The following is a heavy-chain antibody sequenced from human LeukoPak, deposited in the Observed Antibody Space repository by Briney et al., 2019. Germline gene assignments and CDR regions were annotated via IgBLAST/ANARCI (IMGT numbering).Heavy chain of an antibody. D-gene: IGHD6-13*01. J-gene: IGHJ2*01. CDR3: ARDLPPIIAAAGTRYFDL. Sequence: SETLSLTCTVSGGSISSGSYYWSWIRQPAGKGLEWIGRIYTSGSTNYNPSLKSRVTISVDTSKNQFSLKLSSVTAADTAVYYCARDLPPIIAAAGTRYFDLWGRGTLVTVSS. V-gene: IGHV4-61*02. CDR2: IYTSGST. CDR1: GGSISSGSYY.